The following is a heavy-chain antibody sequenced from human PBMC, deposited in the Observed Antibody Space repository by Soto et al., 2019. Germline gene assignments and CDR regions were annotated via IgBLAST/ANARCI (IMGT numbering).Heavy chain of an antibody. V-gene: IGHV4-31*03. Sequence: QVQLQESGPGLVKPSQTLSLTCTVSGGSIRSGGYYWSWIRQHPGKGLEWIGHIHYGGSTSYNPSLKRSVDISVDTSKTQFSLRLSSVTVADTAVYFCARDRGLEADGASFRDFYYMDVWGIGTTVTVSS. CDR2: IHYGGST. J-gene: IGHJ6*03. D-gene: IGHD3-10*01. CDR1: GGSIRSGGYY. CDR3: ARDRGLEADGASFRDFYYMDV.